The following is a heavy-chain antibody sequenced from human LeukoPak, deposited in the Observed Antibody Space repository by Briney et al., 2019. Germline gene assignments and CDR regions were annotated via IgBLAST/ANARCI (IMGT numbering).Heavy chain of an antibody. D-gene: IGHD3-22*01. Sequence: SETLSLTCTVSGVSISSYYWSWLRQPPGKGLEWIGYIYYSGSTNYNPSLKSRVTISVDTSKNQFSLKLSSVTAADTAVYYCVRVSRERREYDSSGYYYLDYWGQETLVTVSS. J-gene: IGHJ4*02. CDR2: IYYSGST. V-gene: IGHV4-59*12. CDR3: VRVSRERREYDSSGYYYLDY. CDR1: GVSISSYY.